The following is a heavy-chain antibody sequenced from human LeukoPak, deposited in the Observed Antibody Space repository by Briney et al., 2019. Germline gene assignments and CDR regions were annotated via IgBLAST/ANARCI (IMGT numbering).Heavy chain of an antibody. CDR1: GFTFSSYA. D-gene: IGHD2-2*01. V-gene: IGHV3-23*01. Sequence: GGSLRLSCAASGFTFSSYAISWVRQAPGKGLEWVSAISGSGGDTHYADSVKGRFTISRDNSKNIVYLQMDSLRVDDTALYYCARGGYQPYYYMDVWGTGTTVTVSS. CDR3: ARGGYQPYYYMDV. J-gene: IGHJ6*03. CDR2: ISGSGGDT.